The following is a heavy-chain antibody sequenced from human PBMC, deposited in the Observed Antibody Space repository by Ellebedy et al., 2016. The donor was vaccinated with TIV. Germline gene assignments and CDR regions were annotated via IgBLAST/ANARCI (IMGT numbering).Heavy chain of an antibody. CDR3: ARDDYDSWSAYDYGMDV. D-gene: IGHD3-3*01. J-gene: IGHJ6*02. CDR2: IDYSGST. V-gene: IGHV4-59*01. CDR1: GGSISSYY. Sequence: MPSETLSLTCTVSGGSISSYYWNWIRQSPGKGLEWIGYIDYSGSTNFNPSLKSRVTISVDTSKNQLSLRLSSVTAADTAVYYCARDDYDSWSAYDYGMDVWGQGTTVTVSS.